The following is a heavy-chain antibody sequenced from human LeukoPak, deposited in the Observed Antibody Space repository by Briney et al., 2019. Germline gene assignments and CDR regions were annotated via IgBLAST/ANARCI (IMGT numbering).Heavy chain of an antibody. CDR3: AGERGEEYSSGWYKRNYFDN. V-gene: IGHV4-28*03. D-gene: IGHD6-19*01. Sequence: SETLSLTCVVSGYSIRRGNWGGWVRQPPGKGLGWIGYIYFRGGTYYNPSLESRVAISADMSKNQFSLKLTSVTGADTAVYYCAGERGEEYSSGWYKRNYFDNWGQGIRVTVSS. J-gene: IGHJ4*02. CDR1: GYSIRRGNW. CDR2: IYFRGGT.